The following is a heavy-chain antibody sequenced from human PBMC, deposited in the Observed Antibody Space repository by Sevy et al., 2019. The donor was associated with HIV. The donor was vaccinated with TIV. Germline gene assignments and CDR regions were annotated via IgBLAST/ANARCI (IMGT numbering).Heavy chain of an antibody. CDR1: GGTFSSYA. D-gene: IGHD6-13*01. J-gene: IGHJ4*02. CDR2: IIPIFGTA. V-gene: IGHV1-69*06. CDR3: ARGSSWYSGSYY. Sequence: ASVKVSCKASGGTFSSYAISWVRQAPGQGLEWMGGIIPIFGTANYAQKFQGRVTITADKSTSTAYMELSSLRSDDTAVYYCARGSSWYSGSYYWGQGTLVTVSS.